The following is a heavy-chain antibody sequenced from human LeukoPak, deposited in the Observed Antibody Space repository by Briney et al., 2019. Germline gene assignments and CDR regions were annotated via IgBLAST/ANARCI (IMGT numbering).Heavy chain of an antibody. CDR3: ARDRGSGWYSGYYGMDV. D-gene: IGHD6-19*01. V-gene: IGHV1-18*01. CDR2: IRAYNGNT. Sequence: ASVKVSCRASGYTFTSYGISWVRQSPGQGLEWMGWIRAYNGNTNYAQKLQGRVTMTTDTSTSTAYMELRSLRSDDTAVYYCARDRGSGWYSGYYGMDVWGQGTTVTVSS. J-gene: IGHJ6*02. CDR1: GYTFTSYG.